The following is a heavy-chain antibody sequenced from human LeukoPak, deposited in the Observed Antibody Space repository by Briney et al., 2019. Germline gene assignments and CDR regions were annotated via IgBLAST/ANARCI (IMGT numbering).Heavy chain of an antibody. D-gene: IGHD5-18*01. CDR1: GGSISSYY. V-gene: IGHV4-59*01. CDR2: IYYSGST. Sequence: SETLSLTCTVSGGSISSYYWSWIRQLPGKGLEWIGYIYYSGSTNYNPSLKSRVTISVDTSKNQFSLKLSSVTAADTAVYYCARGPRGYSYGPPDYWGQGTLVTVSS. J-gene: IGHJ4*02. CDR3: ARGPRGYSYGPPDY.